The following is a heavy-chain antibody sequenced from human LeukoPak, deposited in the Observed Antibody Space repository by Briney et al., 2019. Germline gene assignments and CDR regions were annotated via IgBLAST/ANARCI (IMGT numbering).Heavy chain of an antibody. Sequence: PSETLSLTCTVSGGSISTDYWSWLRQPPGKGLEWIGYIYYSGSTNYNPSLKSRVTISLDTSKNQFSLKLSSVTAADTAVYYCARLTVTTNFDYWGQGTLVTVSS. D-gene: IGHD4-11*01. CDR2: IYYSGST. V-gene: IGHV4-59*01. CDR3: ARLTVTTNFDY. J-gene: IGHJ4*02. CDR1: GGSISTDY.